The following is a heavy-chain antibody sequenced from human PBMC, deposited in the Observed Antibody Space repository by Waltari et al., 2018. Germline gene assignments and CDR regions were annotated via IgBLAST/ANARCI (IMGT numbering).Heavy chain of an antibody. CDR1: GGSFSGYY. CDR2: NSHSGTT. J-gene: IGHJ3*02. D-gene: IGHD2-21*02. Sequence: QVQLQQWGAGLLKPSETLSLTCAVYGGSFSGYYWSWIRQPPGKGPEWSGENSHSGTTNDNPSLKRRITISLDTSKNQFSLKLSSVTAADTAVYYCARQEIIVEVTGDGFDIWGQGTMVTVSS. V-gene: IGHV4-34*01. CDR3: ARQEIIVEVTGDGFDI.